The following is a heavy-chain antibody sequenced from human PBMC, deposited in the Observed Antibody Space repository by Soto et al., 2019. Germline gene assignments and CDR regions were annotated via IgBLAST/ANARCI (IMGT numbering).Heavy chain of an antibody. CDR1: GYSFTSYW. V-gene: IGHV5-10-1*01. J-gene: IGHJ6*02. Sequence: GESLKISCKGSGYSFTSYWISWVRQMPGKGLEWMGRIDPSDSYTNYSPSFQGHVTISADKSISTAYLQWSSLKASDTAMYYCARSPLAAAGTSPDYYYYGMDVWGQGTTVTVS. CDR3: ARSPLAAAGTSPDYYYYGMDV. CDR2: IDPSDSYT. D-gene: IGHD6-13*01.